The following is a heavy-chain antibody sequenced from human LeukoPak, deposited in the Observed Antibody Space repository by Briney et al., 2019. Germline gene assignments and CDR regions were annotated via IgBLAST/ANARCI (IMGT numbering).Heavy chain of an antibody. D-gene: IGHD3-9*01. CDR3: AKGDTYYDLLTCFDF. CDR2: FSASSTST. CDR1: GFDFSSYG. J-gene: IGHJ4*02. Sequence: QTGGSLRPSCAASGFDFSSYGMSWVRQSPGKGLEWVSTFSASSTSTYYADSVKGRFTISRDNSKNTLYLQMNSLRDEDTAVYYCAKGDTYYDLLTCFDFWGPGTLVTVSS. V-gene: IGHV3-23*01.